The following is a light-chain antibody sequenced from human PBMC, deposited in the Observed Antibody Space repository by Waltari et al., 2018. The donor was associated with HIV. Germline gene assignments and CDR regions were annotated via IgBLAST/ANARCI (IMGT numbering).Light chain of an antibody. Sequence: DIQLTQSPSTLSVSVGDKVTITCRASQSISKYLNWYQQKPGKAPQLLIYVASTLQGGVPSRFSGSGSGTDFTLTISSLQPEDFATYYCQQGYNTPNTFGRGTKVEVK. CDR2: VAS. V-gene: IGKV1-39*01. CDR1: QSISKY. CDR3: QQGYNTPNT. J-gene: IGKJ1*01.